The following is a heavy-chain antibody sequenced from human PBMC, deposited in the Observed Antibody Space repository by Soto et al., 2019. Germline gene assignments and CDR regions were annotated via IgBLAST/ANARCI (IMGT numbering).Heavy chain of an antibody. CDR3: ARDSGDGDYVFYFQH. D-gene: IGHD4-17*01. CDR1: GYTFTSYG. V-gene: IGHV1-18*01. J-gene: IGHJ1*01. CDR2: ISAYNGNT. Sequence: QVQLVQSGAEVKKPGASVKVSCKTSGYTFTSYGISWVRQAPGQGLEWMGWISAYNGNTNYAQKFQGRVTMTTDTSTSTAYMELRSLRSDDTAVYYCARDSGDGDYVFYFQHWGQGTLVTVSS.